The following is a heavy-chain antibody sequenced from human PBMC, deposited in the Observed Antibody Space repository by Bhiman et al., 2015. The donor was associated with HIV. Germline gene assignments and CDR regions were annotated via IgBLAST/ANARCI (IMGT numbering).Heavy chain of an antibody. J-gene: IGHJ4*02. Sequence: EVQLVESGGGLVKPGGSLRLSCAASGFTFNSYSMNWVRQAPGKGLEWVASISSSGTYIYYADSVKGRFTISRDNAKNSLYLQMNSLRAEDTAVYYCARDLAAAGRDYWGQGTLVTVSS. CDR1: GFTFNSYS. V-gene: IGHV3-21*04. CDR3: ARDLAAAGRDY. D-gene: IGHD6-13*01. CDR2: ISSSGTYI.